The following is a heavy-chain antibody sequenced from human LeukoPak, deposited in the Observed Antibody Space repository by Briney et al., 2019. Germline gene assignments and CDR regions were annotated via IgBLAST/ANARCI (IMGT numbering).Heavy chain of an antibody. CDR3: ARAARFDP. V-gene: IGHV4-34*01. J-gene: IGHJ5*02. Sequence: SETLSLTCAVYGGSFSGYYWSWIRQPPGKGLEWIGEINHSGSTNYNPSLKSRVTISVDASKNQFSLKLSSVTAADTAVYYCARAARFDPWGQGTLVTVFS. CDR2: INHSGST. CDR1: GGSFSGYY.